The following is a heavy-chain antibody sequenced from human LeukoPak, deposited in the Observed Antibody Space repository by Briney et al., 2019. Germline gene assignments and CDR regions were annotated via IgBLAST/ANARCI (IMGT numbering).Heavy chain of an antibody. D-gene: IGHD1-26*01. J-gene: IGHJ3*01. Sequence: SETLSLTCTVSGGSISSSNYYWGWIRQPPGKGLEWIGSIYYSGNTYYNPSLKSRVTISVDTSKNQFSLKLSSVTAADTAVYYCAHFKGGSFDFWGQGTMVTVSS. CDR3: AHFKGGSFDF. CDR1: GGSISSSNYY. V-gene: IGHV4-39*01. CDR2: IYYSGNT.